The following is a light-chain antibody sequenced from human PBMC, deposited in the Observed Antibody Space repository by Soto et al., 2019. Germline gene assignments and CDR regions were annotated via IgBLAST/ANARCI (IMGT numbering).Light chain of an antibody. V-gene: IGKV1-5*03. J-gene: IGKJ1*01. CDR1: QSISTW. Sequence: DIQMTQSPSTLSAFVGDRVTITCRASQSISTWLALYQQKPGKAPKLLIYTASTLEDGGPSRFSGSGSGTEFTLTISSLQPDDISTYYCQQYQSYPWTFGQGTKVEIK. CDR2: TAS. CDR3: QQYQSYPWT.